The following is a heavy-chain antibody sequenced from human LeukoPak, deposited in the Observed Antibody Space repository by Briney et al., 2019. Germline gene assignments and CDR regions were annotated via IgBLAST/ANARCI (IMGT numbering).Heavy chain of an antibody. J-gene: IGHJ4*02. V-gene: IGHV1-46*01. CDR2: INPSGGST. CDR1: GYTFTSYY. Sequence: ASVKVSCKASGYTFTSYYMHWVRQAPGQGLEWMGIINPSGGSTSYAQKFQGRVTMTRDTSTSTVYMDLSSLRSEDTAVYYCPRADIASRLGYWGQGTLVTVSS. CDR3: PRADIASRLGY. D-gene: IGHD2-15*01.